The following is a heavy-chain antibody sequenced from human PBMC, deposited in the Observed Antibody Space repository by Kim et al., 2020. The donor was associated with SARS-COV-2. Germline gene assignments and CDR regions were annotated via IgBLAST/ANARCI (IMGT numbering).Heavy chain of an antibody. D-gene: IGHD5-18*01. CDR2: IYYRGST. J-gene: IGHJ3*02. CDR3: ARDLDTTMGDAFDI. CDR1: GGSLSPYY. Sequence: SETLSLTCTVSGGSLSPYYWSWIRQSPEKGLEWIGYIYYRGSTNYNPSLKSRVTISVDTSKNQFSLKLTSVSAADTAMYYCARDLDTTMGDAFDIWGQGTMVTVSS. V-gene: IGHV4-59*01.